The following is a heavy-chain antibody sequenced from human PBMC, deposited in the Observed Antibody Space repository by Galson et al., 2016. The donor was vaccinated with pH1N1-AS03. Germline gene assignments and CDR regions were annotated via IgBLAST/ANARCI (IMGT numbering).Heavy chain of an antibody. CDR1: GYTFSDYY. Sequence: SVKVSCKASGYTFSDYYVHWVRRAPGQELEWMGWINPSSGGTKYAQKFQGRVTMTRDTSISTAFMELSRLTSDDTAVYFCARGGGSSLDYWGQGTLVPVSS. CDR2: INPSSGGT. D-gene: IGHD1-26*01. CDR3: ARGGGSSLDY. V-gene: IGHV1-2*02. J-gene: IGHJ4*02.